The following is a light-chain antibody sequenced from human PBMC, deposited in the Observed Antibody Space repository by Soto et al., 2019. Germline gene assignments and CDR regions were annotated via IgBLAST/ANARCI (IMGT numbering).Light chain of an antibody. J-gene: IGLJ3*02. CDR3: TSYTTSSNWV. Sequence: QSALTQPASVSGSPGQSITISCTGTSSDVGGYNYVSWYQQHPGKAPKLLIYEVSNRPSGVSSRFSGSKSGNTASLTISGLQAEDEADYYCTSYTTSSNWVFGGGTQLTVL. V-gene: IGLV2-14*01. CDR1: SSDVGGYNY. CDR2: EVS.